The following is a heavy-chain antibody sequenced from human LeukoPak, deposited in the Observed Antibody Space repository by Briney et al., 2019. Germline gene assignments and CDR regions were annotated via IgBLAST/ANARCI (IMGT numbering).Heavy chain of an antibody. CDR1: GFSISTYA. CDR3: ALEMATMRFDY. CDR2: ISGSGGST. V-gene: IGHV3-23*01. Sequence: GGSLGLSCAASGFSISTYAMSWVRQAPGKGLEWVSAISGSGGSTYYADSVKGRFTISRDNSKNTLYLQMNSLRAEDTAVYYCALEMATMRFDYWGQGTLVTVSS. J-gene: IGHJ4*02. D-gene: IGHD5-24*01.